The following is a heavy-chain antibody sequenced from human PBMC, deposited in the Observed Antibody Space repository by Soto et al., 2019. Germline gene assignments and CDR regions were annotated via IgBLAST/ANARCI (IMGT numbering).Heavy chain of an antibody. CDR3: ASDIVTYYDFWSGYYHNWFDP. D-gene: IGHD3-3*01. CDR1: GGSISSSSYY. Sequence: SETLSLTCTVSGGSISSSSYYWGWIRQPPGKGLEWIGSIYYSGSTYYNPSLKSRVTISVDTSKNQFSLKLGSVTAADTAVYYCASDIVTYYDFWSGYYHNWFDPWGQGTLVTVSS. CDR2: IYYSGST. J-gene: IGHJ5*02. V-gene: IGHV4-39*01.